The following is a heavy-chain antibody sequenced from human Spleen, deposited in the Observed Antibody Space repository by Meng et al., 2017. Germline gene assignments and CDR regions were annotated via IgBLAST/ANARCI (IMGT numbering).Heavy chain of an antibody. V-gene: IGHV3-48*03. CDR2: ISSSGYTM. CDR1: GFTFSSYA. CDR3: AKDGYRNSWQKRLHYFDY. J-gene: IGHJ4*02. D-gene: IGHD6-13*01. Sequence: GESLKISCAATGFTFSSYAMNWVRQAPGKGLEWVSYISSSGYTMYYADSVKGRFTISRDNSKNTLYLQMNNLRAEETAVYYCAKDGYRNSWQKRLHYFDYWGQGTLVTVSS.